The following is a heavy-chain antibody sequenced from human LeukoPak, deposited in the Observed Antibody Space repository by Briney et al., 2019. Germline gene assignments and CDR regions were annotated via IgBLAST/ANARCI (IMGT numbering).Heavy chain of an antibody. D-gene: IGHD3-9*01. Sequence: GGSLRLSCAASGFTFSNYAMSWVRQAPGKGLEWVSAILGSGGSTYYADSVKGRFTFSRDNSKSTLYLQMNSLRAEDTALYYCAKWGDYDVLTGYYVPDYWGQGTLVTVSS. J-gene: IGHJ4*02. CDR2: ILGSGGST. CDR3: AKWGDYDVLTGYYVPDY. V-gene: IGHV3-23*01. CDR1: GFTFSNYA.